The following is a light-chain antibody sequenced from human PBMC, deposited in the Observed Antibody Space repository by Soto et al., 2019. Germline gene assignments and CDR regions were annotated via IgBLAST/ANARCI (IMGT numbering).Light chain of an antibody. CDR2: AAS. CDR3: QQLNSYPPT. Sequence: IQLTQSPSSLSASVGDRVTITCRASQGISSYLAWYQQKPGKAPNLLIYAASTLQRGVPSRFSGSGSGTDFTLTISSLQPEDFPTYYCQQLNSYPPTFGGGTKVEIK. V-gene: IGKV1-9*01. CDR1: QGISSY. J-gene: IGKJ4*01.